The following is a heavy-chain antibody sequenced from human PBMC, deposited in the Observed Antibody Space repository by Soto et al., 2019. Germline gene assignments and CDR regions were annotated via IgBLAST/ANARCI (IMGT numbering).Heavy chain of an antibody. CDR1: GFTFIDYY. J-gene: IGHJ5*02. D-gene: IGHD6-19*01. Sequence: PWGSLRLSCAASGFTFIDYYIIFIRHSPFKWLEWVSYISSSGSTIYYADSVKGRFTISRDNAKNSLYLQMNSLRAEDTAVYYCARDKANGYSSGWYGENWFDPWGQGTLVTVSS. CDR3: ARDKANGYSSGWYGENWFDP. V-gene: IGHV3-11*01. CDR2: ISSSGSTI.